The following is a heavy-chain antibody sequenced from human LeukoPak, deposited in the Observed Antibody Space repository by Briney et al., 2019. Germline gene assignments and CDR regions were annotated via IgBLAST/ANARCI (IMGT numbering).Heavy chain of an antibody. CDR3: ARDGDIVVVPAASGSDY. D-gene: IGHD2-2*01. Sequence: GASVKVSCKASGYTFTSYGISWVRQAPGQGLEWMGWISAYNGNTNYAQKLQGRVTMTTETSPSPAYMELRSLRSDDTAVYYCARDGDIVVVPAASGSDYWGQGTLVTVSS. V-gene: IGHV1-18*01. CDR1: GYTFTSYG. CDR2: ISAYNGNT. J-gene: IGHJ4*02.